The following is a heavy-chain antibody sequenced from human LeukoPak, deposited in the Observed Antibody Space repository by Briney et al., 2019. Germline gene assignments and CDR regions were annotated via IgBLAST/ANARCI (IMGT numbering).Heavy chain of an antibody. Sequence: SETLSLTCTVSGGSISSSSYYWGWIRQPPGKGLEWIGSIYYSGSTYYNPSLKSRVTISVDTSKNQFSLKLSSVTAADTAVYYCARQTARLRDAFDIWGQGTMVTVSS. J-gene: IGHJ3*02. CDR2: IYYSGST. D-gene: IGHD6-6*01. V-gene: IGHV4-39*01. CDR3: ARQTARLRDAFDI. CDR1: GGSISSSSYY.